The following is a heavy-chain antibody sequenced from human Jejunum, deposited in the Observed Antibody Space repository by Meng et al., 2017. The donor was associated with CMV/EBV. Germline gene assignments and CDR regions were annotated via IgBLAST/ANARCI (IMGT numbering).Heavy chain of an antibody. V-gene: IGHV3-74*01. CDR3: ARLFNNALDI. CDR1: GFTFSSYW. D-gene: IGHD2/OR15-2a*01. J-gene: IGHJ3*02. Sequence: CAASGFTFSSYWMHWVRQAPGKGLVWVSSISSDGSSTSYADSVKGRFTISRDNAKNTLHLQMDTLRAEDTAVYYCARLFNNALDIWGQGTMVTVSS. CDR2: ISSDGSST.